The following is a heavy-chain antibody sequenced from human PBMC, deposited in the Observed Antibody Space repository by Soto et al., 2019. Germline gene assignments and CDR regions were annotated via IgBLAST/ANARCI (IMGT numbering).Heavy chain of an antibody. V-gene: IGHV3-74*01. Sequence: EVQLVESGGGLVQPGGSLRLSCAASGLTFSSYWMHWVRQAPGKGLVWVSRISTEGSVTTYADSVKGRFTISRDNAKNTLYLPRNRLRTEDTAVYYCARAPYSSGWGGVDYWGQGTLVTVSS. CDR1: GLTFSSYW. D-gene: IGHD6-19*01. CDR3: ARAPYSSGWGGVDY. CDR2: ISTEGSVT. J-gene: IGHJ4*02.